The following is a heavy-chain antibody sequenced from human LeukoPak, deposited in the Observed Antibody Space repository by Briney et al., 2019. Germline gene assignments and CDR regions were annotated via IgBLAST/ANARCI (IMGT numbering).Heavy chain of an antibody. Sequence: SETLSLTCAVSGGSISSGGYSWSWIRQPPGTGLEWIGYIYHSGSTNYNPSLKSRVTISVDTSKNQFSLKLSSVTAADTAVYYCARGVLASGTTDLFDYWGQGTLVTVSS. D-gene: IGHD1-7*01. J-gene: IGHJ4*02. CDR3: ARGVLASGTTDLFDY. CDR2: IYHSGST. CDR1: GGSISSGGYS. V-gene: IGHV4-30-2*01.